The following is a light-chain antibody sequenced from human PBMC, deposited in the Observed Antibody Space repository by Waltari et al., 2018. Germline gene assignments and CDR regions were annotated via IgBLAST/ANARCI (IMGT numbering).Light chain of an antibody. V-gene: IGKV3-20*01. Sequence: EIVLTQSLGTLSLSPGERATLSCRASQSVSSSYLAWYQQKPGQAPRLLIFDASNRATGRPDRFRGSGSGTDFTLTISRLEPEDVAVYFCQQYSYSPNTFGQGTKLEI. CDR2: DAS. CDR3: QQYSYSPNT. CDR1: QSVSSSY. J-gene: IGKJ2*01.